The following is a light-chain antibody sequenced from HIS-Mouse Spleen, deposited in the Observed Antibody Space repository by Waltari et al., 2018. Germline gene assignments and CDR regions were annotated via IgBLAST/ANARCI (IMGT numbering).Light chain of an antibody. Sequence: QSALTQPASVSGSPGQSITIPCTGTSSEVGSYNLVSWYQQHPGKAPKLMIYEGSKRPSGVSNRFSGSKSGNTASLTISGLQAEDEADYYCCSYAGSSTFEVFGGGTKLTVL. CDR3: CSYAGSSTFEV. CDR2: EGS. CDR1: SSEVGSYNL. V-gene: IGLV2-23*03. J-gene: IGLJ2*01.